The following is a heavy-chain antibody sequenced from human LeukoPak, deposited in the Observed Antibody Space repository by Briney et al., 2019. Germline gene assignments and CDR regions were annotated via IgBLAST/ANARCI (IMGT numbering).Heavy chain of an antibody. CDR2: ISWNSGSI. CDR3: ARAPGY. J-gene: IGHJ4*02. CDR1: GFTFDDYA. Sequence: GRSLRLSCAASGFTFDDYAMHWVRQAPGKGLEWVSGISWNSGSIGYADSVKGRFTISRDNAKNSLYLQMNSLRAEDTALYYCARAPGYWGQGTLVTVSS. V-gene: IGHV3-9*01.